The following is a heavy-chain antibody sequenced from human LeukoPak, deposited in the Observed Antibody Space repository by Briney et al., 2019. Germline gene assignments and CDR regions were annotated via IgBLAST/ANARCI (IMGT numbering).Heavy chain of an antibody. Sequence: GASVKVSCKASAGTFSSYAISWVRQAPGQGLEWMGRIIPIFGTANYAQKFQGRVTITTDESTSTAYMELSSLRSGDTAVYYCARGDYGDYGAFDIWGQGTMVTVSS. J-gene: IGHJ3*02. CDR1: AGTFSSYA. CDR2: IIPIFGTA. V-gene: IGHV1-69*05. D-gene: IGHD4-17*01. CDR3: ARGDYGDYGAFDI.